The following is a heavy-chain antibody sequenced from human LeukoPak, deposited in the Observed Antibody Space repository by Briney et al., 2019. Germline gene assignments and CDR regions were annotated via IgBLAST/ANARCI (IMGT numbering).Heavy chain of an antibody. CDR2: IHPGTGNR. Sequence: ASVKVSCMSSGHTFTEYYVHWVRQAPGLGLEWLGWIHPGTGNRNYAQKFQGRVTISRDTSINTAYMELIRLKSDDTAVYYCASYASGYNWLKVWGQGTLVTVSS. CDR3: ASYASGYNWLKV. CDR1: GHTFTEYY. V-gene: IGHV1-2*02. D-gene: IGHD1-1*01. J-gene: IGHJ4*02.